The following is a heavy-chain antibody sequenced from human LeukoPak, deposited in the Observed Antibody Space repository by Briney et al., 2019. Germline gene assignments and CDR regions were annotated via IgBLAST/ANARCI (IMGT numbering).Heavy chain of an antibody. CDR1: GGSISSGSYY. V-gene: IGHV4-61*02. Sequence: KPSETLSLTCTVSGGSISSGSYYWSWIRQPAGKGLEWIGRIYTSGSTNYNPSLKSRVTISVDTSKNQFSLKLSSVTAADTAVYYCARSSVNYYYYMDVWGKGTTVTVSS. CDR2: IYTSGST. J-gene: IGHJ6*03. D-gene: IGHD6-25*01. CDR3: ARSSVNYYYYMDV.